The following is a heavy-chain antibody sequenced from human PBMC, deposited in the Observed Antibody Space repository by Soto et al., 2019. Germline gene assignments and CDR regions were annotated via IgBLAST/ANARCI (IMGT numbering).Heavy chain of an antibody. V-gene: IGHV3-33*01. CDR2: IWYDGSNK. J-gene: IGHJ2*01. CDR1: GCTFSSYG. Sequence: HPKGSLKLSSAASGCTFSSYGMHWVRQAPGKGLEWVAVIWYDGSNKYYADSVKGRFTISRDNSKNTLYLQMNSLGAEDTAVYYCARIPQIAVAGTRFGYFDLWGRVTLV. D-gene: IGHD6-19*01. CDR3: ARIPQIAVAGTRFGYFDL.